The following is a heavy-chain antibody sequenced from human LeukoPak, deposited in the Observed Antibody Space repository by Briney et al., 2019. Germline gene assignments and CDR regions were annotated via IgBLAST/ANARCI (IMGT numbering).Heavy chain of an antibody. V-gene: IGHV3-21*06. CDR1: GFTFSTYS. J-gene: IGHJ4*02. CDR2: ISSNSRYI. D-gene: IGHD1-26*01. Sequence: PGGSLRLSCAASGFTFSTYSMSWVRQAPGKGLEWVSSISSNSRYIYYADSMRGRFTISRDNAKNSLYLQMNSLRAEDTAVYYCARAVGAYFDYWGQGTLVTVSS. CDR3: ARAVGAYFDY.